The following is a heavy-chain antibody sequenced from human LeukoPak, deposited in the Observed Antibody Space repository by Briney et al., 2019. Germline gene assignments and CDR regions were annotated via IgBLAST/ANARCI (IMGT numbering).Heavy chain of an antibody. CDR2: INSDGSST. J-gene: IGHJ4*02. Sequence: GGSLRLSCAASGFTFSSYWMHWVRQAPGKGLVWVSHINSDGSSTRYADSVKGRFTISRDNSENTLYLQINSLRVEDTAVYYCAKDTPTTGYHLDSWGQGTLVTVSS. CDR1: GFTFSSYW. CDR3: AKDTPTTGYHLDS. D-gene: IGHD1-1*01. V-gene: IGHV3-74*01.